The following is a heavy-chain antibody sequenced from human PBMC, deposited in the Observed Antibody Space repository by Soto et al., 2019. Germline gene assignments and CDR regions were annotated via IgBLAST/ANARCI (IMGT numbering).Heavy chain of an antibody. J-gene: IGHJ4*02. CDR1: GGSISSGGYY. CDR2: IYSSGST. V-gene: IGHV4-31*03. Sequence: QLQLQESGPGLVKPSQTLSLTCTVSGGSISSGGYYWSWIRQHPGKGLEWIGHIYSSGSTYYNPFLMRGVTLAGETSTNLSPLKLSSVTAAATAVYYCARRYGGNSGDYWGQGTLVTVSS. CDR3: ARRYGGNSGDY. D-gene: IGHD2-21*02.